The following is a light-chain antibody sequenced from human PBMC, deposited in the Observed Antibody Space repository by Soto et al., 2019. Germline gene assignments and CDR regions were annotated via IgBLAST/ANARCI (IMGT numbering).Light chain of an antibody. CDR1: QGISTL. CDR2: ESS. CDR3: QQYNSYSIT. J-gene: IGKJ5*01. Sequence: IQLTQSPSSLSASLGDRVTITCRASQGISTLLAWYQQKPGKAPKVLIYESSLLQSGVPSRFSGSGSGTEVTLTISSLQTDDCATYYCQQYNSYSITFGQGTRLEIK. V-gene: IGKV1-9*01.